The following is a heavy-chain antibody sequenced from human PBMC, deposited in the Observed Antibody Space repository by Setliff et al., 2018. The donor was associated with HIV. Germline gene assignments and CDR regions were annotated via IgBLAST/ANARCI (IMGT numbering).Heavy chain of an antibody. J-gene: IGHJ5*02. CDR3: ARRPISPCTLTTGMLDP. V-gene: IGHV4-34*01. CDR2: INEGGNT. Sequence: SETLSLTCGVYGGSFSGYYWTWIRQPPGKGLQWIGEINEGGNTNYDPSLKSRVTMSVDTSKNQISLRLISLTAADTAVYYCARRPISPCTLTTGMLDPWGQGTLVTVS. D-gene: IGHD3-10*01. CDR1: GGSFSGYY.